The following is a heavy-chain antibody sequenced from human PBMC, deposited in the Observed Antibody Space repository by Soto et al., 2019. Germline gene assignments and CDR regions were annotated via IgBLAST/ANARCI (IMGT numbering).Heavy chain of an antibody. V-gene: IGHV6-1*01. CDR1: GDSVSSNIAA. J-gene: IGHJ4*02. CDR3: AREVSSTWTYYFDF. Sequence: SQTLSLTCAISGDSVSSNIAAWNWVRQSPSRGLEWLGRTKYRSKWYTDYATSVKSRISINPDTSKNQVSLQLNSVTLEDTAVYYCAREVSSTWTYYFDFWGQVILVTVSS. D-gene: IGHD6-13*01. CDR2: TKYRSKWYT.